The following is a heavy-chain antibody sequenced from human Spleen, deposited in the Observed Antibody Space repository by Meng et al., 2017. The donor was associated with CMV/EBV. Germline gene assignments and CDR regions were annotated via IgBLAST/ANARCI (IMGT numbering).Heavy chain of an antibody. J-gene: IGHJ4*02. CDR3: ARAIFFGIVGATPPPFDY. D-gene: IGHD1-26*01. CDR2: VSSSGNTI. CDR1: GFTFSSYE. Sequence: GESLKISCAGSGFTFSSYEMNWVRQAPGKGLEWVSYVSSSGNTIYYTDSVKGRFTSSRDNAKNSLYLQMNSLRAEDTAVYYCARAIFFGIVGATPPPFDYWGQGTLVTVS. V-gene: IGHV3-48*03.